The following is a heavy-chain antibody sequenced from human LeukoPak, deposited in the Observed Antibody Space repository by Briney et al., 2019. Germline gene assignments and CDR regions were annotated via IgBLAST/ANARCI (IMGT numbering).Heavy chain of an antibody. CDR1: GFTFSNAW. D-gene: IGHD3-22*01. J-gene: IGHJ5*02. CDR2: IRSNSDGGTI. CDR3: ATGFYDST. V-gene: IGHV3-15*07. Sequence: GGSLRLSCATSGFTFSNAWMNWVRQAPGKGLEWVGRIRSNSDGGTIDYTAPVKGRFTLSRDDSKTTLYLQMNSLQTEDTAVYYCATGFYDSTWGQGTLVTVSS.